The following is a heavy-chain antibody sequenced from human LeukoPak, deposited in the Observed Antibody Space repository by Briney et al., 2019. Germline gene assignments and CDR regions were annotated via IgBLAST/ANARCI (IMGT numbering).Heavy chain of an antibody. Sequence: SETLSLTCTVSGGSISSYYWSWIRQPAGKGLEWIGRIYTSGSTNYNPSLKSRVTISVDKSKNQFSLKLSSVTAAGTAVYYCARLDYGDYAFAFDIWGQGTMVTVSS. J-gene: IGHJ3*02. D-gene: IGHD4-17*01. V-gene: IGHV4-4*07. CDR3: ARLDYGDYAFAFDI. CDR1: GGSISSYY. CDR2: IYTSGST.